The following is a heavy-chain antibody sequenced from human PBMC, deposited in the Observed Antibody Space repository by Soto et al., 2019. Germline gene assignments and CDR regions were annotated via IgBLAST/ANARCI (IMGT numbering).Heavy chain of an antibody. CDR2: TGTSRKYT. V-gene: IGHV3-11*06. D-gene: IGHD3-9*01. J-gene: IGHJ3*02. Sequence: GGSLRLSCAASGYALRDYSMNWIRQAPGKGLEWISYTGTSRKYTFYADSVRGRFSISRDDARNSVYLQLNSLRDEDTAVYHCVRDRDWAFDIWGQGTMVTGSS. CDR3: VRDRDWAFDI. CDR1: GYALRDYS.